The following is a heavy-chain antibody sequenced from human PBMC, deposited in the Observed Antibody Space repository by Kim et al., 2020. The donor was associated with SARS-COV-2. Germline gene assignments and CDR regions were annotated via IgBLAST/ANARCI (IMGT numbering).Heavy chain of an antibody. CDR2: IYYSWST. CDR1: GGSISSYY. CDR3: ARAEPLWFGELLFGDAFDI. D-gene: IGHD3-10*01. V-gene: IGHV4-59*01. J-gene: IGHJ3*02. Sequence: SETLSLTCTVSGGSISSYYWSWIRQPPRKGLEWIGSIYYSWSTNYNPSLKSRVTISVDTSKNQFSLKLSSVTAADTAVYYCARAEPLWFGELLFGDAFDIWGQGTMVTVSS.